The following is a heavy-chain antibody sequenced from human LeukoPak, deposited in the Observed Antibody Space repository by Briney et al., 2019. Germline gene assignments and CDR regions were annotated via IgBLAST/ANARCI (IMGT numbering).Heavy chain of an antibody. CDR2: ISGNTGNT. CDR3: ARDNSGLEY. V-gene: IGHV1-18*01. J-gene: IGHJ4*02. Sequence: ASVKVSCKASGYTFINYHISRVRQAPGQGLEWMGWISGNTGNTNYAQKLQGRVTMTTDTSTSTAYMELRSLRSDDTAVYYCARDNSGLEYWGQGTLVTVSS. CDR1: GYTFINYH.